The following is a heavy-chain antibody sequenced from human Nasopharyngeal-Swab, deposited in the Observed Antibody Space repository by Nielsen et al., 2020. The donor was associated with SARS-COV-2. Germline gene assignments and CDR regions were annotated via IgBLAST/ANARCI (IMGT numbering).Heavy chain of an antibody. V-gene: IGHV3-9*01. J-gene: IGHJ5*02. CDR3: AKDSGEERYNYGSGSYWDA. CDR1: GFTFGDYA. Sequence: SLKISCAASGFTFGDYAMYLVRQAPGKGLEWISRIRWNSGSISYGESVRGRFTISRDNFRNSLFLEMNSLRPDDTALYYCAKDSGEERYNYGSGSYWDAWGQGTLVTVSS. D-gene: IGHD3-10*01. CDR2: IRWNSGSI.